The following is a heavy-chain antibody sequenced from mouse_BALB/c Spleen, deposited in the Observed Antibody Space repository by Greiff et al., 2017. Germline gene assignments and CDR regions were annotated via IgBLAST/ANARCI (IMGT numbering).Heavy chain of an antibody. J-gene: IGHJ4*01. CDR3: ARRASSLLRLRGYAMDY. Sequence: EVKVIESGGGLVQPGGSLKLSCAASGFDFSRYWMSWVRQAPGKGLEWIGEINPDSSTINYTPSLKDKFIISRDNAKNTLYLQMSKVRSEDTALYYCARRASSLLRLRGYAMDYWGQGTSVTVSS. CDR1: GFDFSRYW. V-gene: IGHV4-1*02. CDR2: INPDSSTI. D-gene: IGHD1-2*01.